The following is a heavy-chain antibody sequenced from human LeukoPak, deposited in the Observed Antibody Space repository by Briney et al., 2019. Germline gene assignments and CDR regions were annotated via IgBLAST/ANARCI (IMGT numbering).Heavy chain of an antibody. J-gene: IGHJ1*01. CDR1: GGSFSGYC. CDR3: ARGSNYYDSSGYYGAPPEYFQH. CDR2: INHSGSP. Sequence: SETLSLTCAVYGGSFSGYCWSWICQPPGKGLEWIGEINHSGSPNYNPSLKSRVTISGDTSKNQFSLKLSSVTAADTAVYYCARGSNYYDSSGYYGAPPEYFQHWGQGTLVTVSS. V-gene: IGHV4-34*01. D-gene: IGHD3-22*01.